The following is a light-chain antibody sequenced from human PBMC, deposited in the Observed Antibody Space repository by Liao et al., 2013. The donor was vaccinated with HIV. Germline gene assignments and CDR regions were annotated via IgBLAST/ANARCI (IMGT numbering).Light chain of an antibody. Sequence: SYELTQPPSVSVSPGQTARITCSGDALPKHYAYWYQQKPGQAPVLVIYKDIERPSGIPERFSDSSSGTTVTLTISGVQAEDEADYYCQSADSSGTYVVFGGGTKLTVL. CDR1: ALPKHY. J-gene: IGLJ2*01. CDR3: QSADSSGTYVV. CDR2: KDI. V-gene: IGLV3-25*03.